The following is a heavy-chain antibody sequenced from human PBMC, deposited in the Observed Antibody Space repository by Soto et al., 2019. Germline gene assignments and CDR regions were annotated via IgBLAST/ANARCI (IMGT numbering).Heavy chain of an antibody. CDR3: ARDRVFWLYYARSCINL. V-gene: IGHV1-18*04. Sequence: VKLSCKASGYTFTSYGISWGRQAPGQGLEWMGWIGAYNGNTNYAQKLQGRVTMTTDTSTSTAYMELRSLRSDDTAVYYCARDRVFWLYYARSCINLWGQGILVTVS. CDR1: GYTFTSYG. J-gene: IGHJ4*02. D-gene: IGHD3-22*01. CDR2: IGAYNGNT.